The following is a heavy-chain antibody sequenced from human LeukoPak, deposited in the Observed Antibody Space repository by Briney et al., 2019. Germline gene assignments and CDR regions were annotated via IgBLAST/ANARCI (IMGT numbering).Heavy chain of an antibody. CDR2: ISGYSGNT. D-gene: IGHD3-10*01. V-gene: IGHV1-18*01. CDR3: SRTYSGSFRRVGEYDY. Sequence: ASVNVSCKASGYSFTKYGINWIRQDPGQGPEWMGWISGYSGNTDFAQKFQGRLTMTTDTSTSTAFMELRSLRSDDTAIYYCSRTYSGSFRRVGEYDYWGQGTQVTVSS. J-gene: IGHJ4*02. CDR1: GYSFTKYG.